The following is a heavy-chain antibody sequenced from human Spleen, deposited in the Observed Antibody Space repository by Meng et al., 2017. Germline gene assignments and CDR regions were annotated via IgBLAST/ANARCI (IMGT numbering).Heavy chain of an antibody. D-gene: IGHD5-12*01. CDR3: ARSQGPYSGYDLNY. V-gene: IGHV4-34*01. J-gene: IGHJ4*02. CDR1: GGPFSGYF. CDR2: INHSGST. Sequence: QVQLQRGGAGLLEPSETPFLTCVVSGGPFSGYFWSWIRQPPGKGLEWIGEINHSGSTSYNPSLKSRVIISVDTSKNHFYLKLSSVTAADTAVYYCARSQGPYSGYDLNYWGQGSLVTVSS.